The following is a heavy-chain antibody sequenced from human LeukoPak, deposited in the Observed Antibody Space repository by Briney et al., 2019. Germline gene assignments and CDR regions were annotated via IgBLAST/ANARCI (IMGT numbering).Heavy chain of an antibody. V-gene: IGHV4-39*07. CDR1: GGSISSSSYY. CDR3: AREGIAVAGTVIDY. CDR2: IYYSGST. J-gene: IGHJ4*02. Sequence: SETLSLTCTVSGGSISSSSYYWGWIRQPPGKGLEWIGSIYYSGSTYYNPSLKSRVTISVDTSKNQFSLKLSSVTAADTAVYYCAREGIAVAGTVIDYWGQGTLVTVSS. D-gene: IGHD6-19*01.